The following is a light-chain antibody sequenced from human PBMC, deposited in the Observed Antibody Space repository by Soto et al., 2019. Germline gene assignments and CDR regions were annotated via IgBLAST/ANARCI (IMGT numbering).Light chain of an antibody. CDR3: GSYTGSIYV. V-gene: IGLV2-14*01. Sequence: QSALTQPASVSGSPGQSITISCTGTSSDVGGYKFVSWYQQHPGKAPKLMIYEVSNRPSGVSSRFSDSKSGNTASLTISGLQAEDEADYYCGSYTGSIYVFGIGTKLTVL. J-gene: IGLJ1*01. CDR1: SSDVGGYKF. CDR2: EVS.